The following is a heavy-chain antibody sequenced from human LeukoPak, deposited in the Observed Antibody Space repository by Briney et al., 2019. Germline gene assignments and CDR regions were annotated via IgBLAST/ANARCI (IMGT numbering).Heavy chain of an antibody. J-gene: IGHJ4*02. CDR3: ARDGGTYYYDSSGPFDY. D-gene: IGHD3-22*01. CDR2: INPSGGST. CDR1: GYTFTSYY. V-gene: IGHV1-46*01. Sequence: GASVKVSCKASGYTFTSYYMHWVRQAPGQGLEWMGLINPSGGSTSYAQKFQGRVTMTRDMSTSTVYMELSSLRSEDTAVYYCARDGGTYYYDSSGPFDYWGQGTLVTVSS.